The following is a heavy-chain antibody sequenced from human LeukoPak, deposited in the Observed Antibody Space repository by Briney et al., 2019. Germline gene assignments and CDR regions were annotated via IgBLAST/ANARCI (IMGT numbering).Heavy chain of an antibody. J-gene: IGHJ5*02. CDR3: TSLTTKTP. CDR2: IRSRSNSFAT. Sequence: SRGSLRLSCAASGFIFSGSAMHWVRQAPGKGLEWVGFIRSRSNSFATAYGAPVRGRFIVSRDDSRNTAYLQLNSLKTEDTAVYYCTSLTTKTPWGQGTLVTVSS. D-gene: IGHD4-17*01. CDR1: GFIFSGSA. V-gene: IGHV3-73*01.